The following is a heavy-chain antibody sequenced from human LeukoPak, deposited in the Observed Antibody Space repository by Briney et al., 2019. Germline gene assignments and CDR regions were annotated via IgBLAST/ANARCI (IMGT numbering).Heavy chain of an antibody. V-gene: IGHV3-53*01. Sequence: PGGSLRLSCAASGFTVSSNYMSWVRQAPGKGLEWVSVIYSGGSTYYADSVKGRFTISRDNSKNTLYLQMNSLRAEDTAVYYCARGSSSWYIGAFDIWGQGTMVTVSS. CDR3: ARGSSSWYIGAFDI. CDR2: IYSGGST. CDR1: GFTVSSNY. J-gene: IGHJ3*02. D-gene: IGHD6-13*01.